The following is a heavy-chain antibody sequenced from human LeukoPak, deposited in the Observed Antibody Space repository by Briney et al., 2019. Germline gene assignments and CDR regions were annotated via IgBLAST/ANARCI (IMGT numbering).Heavy chain of an antibody. V-gene: IGHV3-23*01. J-gene: IGHJ4*02. CDR3: AKDRITMIVSDIDY. CDR2: ISGSGGST. D-gene: IGHD3-22*01. Sequence: GGTLRLSCAASGFTFSSYGMSWVRQAPGKGLEWVSAISGSGGSTYYADSVKGRFTISRDNSKNTLYLQMNSLRAEDTAVYYCAKDRITMIVSDIDYWGQGTLVTVSS. CDR1: GFTFSSYG.